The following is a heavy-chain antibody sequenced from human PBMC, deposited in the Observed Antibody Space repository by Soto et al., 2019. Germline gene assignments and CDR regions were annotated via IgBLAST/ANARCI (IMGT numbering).Heavy chain of an antibody. CDR1: GYTFTSYD. Sequence: QVQLVQSGAEVKKPGASVKVSCKASGYTFTSYDINWVRQATGHGLEWMGWMNPNSGNTGYAQKFQGRVTMTRNTSISTAYMELSSLRSEDTAVYYCARSELWFGNDAFDIWGQGTMVTVSS. CDR2: MNPNSGNT. J-gene: IGHJ3*02. D-gene: IGHD3-10*01. V-gene: IGHV1-8*01. CDR3: ARSELWFGNDAFDI.